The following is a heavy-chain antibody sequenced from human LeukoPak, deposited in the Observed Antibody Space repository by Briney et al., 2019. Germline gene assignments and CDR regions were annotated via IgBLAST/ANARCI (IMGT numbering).Heavy chain of an antibody. CDR3: AAVNSGSNFDGFDI. CDR1: GFTFTNSA. J-gene: IGHJ3*02. CDR2: IVVGSGNT. D-gene: IGHD1-26*01. Sequence: SVKVSCKASGFTFTNSAMQWVRQARGQPLEWIGWIVVGSGNTNHAQKFQERVTITRDMSTSTAYMELSSLRSEDTAVYYCAAVNSGSNFDGFDIWGQGTMVTVSS. V-gene: IGHV1-58*02.